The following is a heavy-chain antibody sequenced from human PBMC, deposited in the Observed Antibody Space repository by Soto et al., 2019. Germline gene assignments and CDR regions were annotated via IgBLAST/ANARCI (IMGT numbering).Heavy chain of an antibody. Sequence: SXTRSLTCGITGDSRSSNSSAWNWIRQSPSRGLEWLGRTYYRSKWYKEYAASVKSRITINPDTSKNQFSLQLNSVSPEDTAVYYCVRTVGWLDPWGQRSLVTVSS. D-gene: IGHD1-26*01. CDR2: TYYRSKWYK. V-gene: IGHV6-1*01. CDR3: VRTVGWLDP. J-gene: IGHJ5*02. CDR1: GDSRSSNSSA.